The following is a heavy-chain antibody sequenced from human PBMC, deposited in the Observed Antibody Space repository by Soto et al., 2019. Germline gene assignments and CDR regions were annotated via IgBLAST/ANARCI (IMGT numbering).Heavy chain of an antibody. CDR1: VGSISSYY. Sequence: NPSETLSLTCTVSVGSISSYYWSWIRQPPGKGLEWIGYIYYSGSTNYNPSLKSRVTISVDTSKNQFSLKLSSVTAADTAVYYCARHDISIDYWGQGTLVTVSS. D-gene: IGHD2-21*01. CDR3: ARHDISIDY. CDR2: IYYSGST. J-gene: IGHJ4*02. V-gene: IGHV4-59*08.